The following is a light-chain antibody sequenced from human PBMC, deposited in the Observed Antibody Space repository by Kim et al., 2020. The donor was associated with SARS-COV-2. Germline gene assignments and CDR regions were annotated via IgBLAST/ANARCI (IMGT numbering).Light chain of an antibody. CDR2: GAS. V-gene: IGKV3-20*01. Sequence: EIVLTQSPGTLSLSPGDRATLSCRASQIVSSDYLTWLQQRPGQAPRLLIHGASNRATGIPDRFSGSGSGTDFTLTITRLEPEDSAVYYCQQYGSSPVTFGPGTKVDIK. CDR1: QIVSSDY. J-gene: IGKJ3*01. CDR3: QQYGSSPVT.